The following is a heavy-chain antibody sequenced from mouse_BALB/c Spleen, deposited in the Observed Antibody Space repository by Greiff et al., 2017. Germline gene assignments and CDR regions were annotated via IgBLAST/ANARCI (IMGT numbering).Heavy chain of an antibody. CDR1: GYTFTDYN. J-gene: IGHJ1*01. V-gene: IGHV1S29*02. CDR3: ARAHYGSSYWYFDV. CDR2: IYPYNGGT. Sequence: EVQRVESGPELVKPGASVKISCKASGYTFTDYNMHWVKQSHGKSLEWIGYIYPYNGGTGYNQKFKSKATLTVDNSSSTAYMELRSLTSEDSAVYYCARAHYGSSYWYFDVWGAGTTVTVSS. D-gene: IGHD1-1*01.